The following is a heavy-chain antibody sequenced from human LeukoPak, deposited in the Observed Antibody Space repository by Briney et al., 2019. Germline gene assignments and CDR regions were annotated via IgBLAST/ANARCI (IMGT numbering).Heavy chain of an antibody. Sequence: GASVKVSCKASGYTFTRYYMHWVRQAPGQGLEWMGIIDPSGGSTSYAQNFQGGVTMTRDATTSTMYLELSSLRSEDTAVYYCARDFGEMPNYWGQGTLVTVSS. CDR2: IDPSGGST. CDR3: ARDFGEMPNY. CDR1: GYTFTRYY. J-gene: IGHJ4*02. V-gene: IGHV1-46*01. D-gene: IGHD5-24*01.